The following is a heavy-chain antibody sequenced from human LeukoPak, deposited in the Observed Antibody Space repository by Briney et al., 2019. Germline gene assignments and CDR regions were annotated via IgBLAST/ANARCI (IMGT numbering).Heavy chain of an antibody. V-gene: IGHV4-34*01. CDR2: INHSGST. CDR3: AREGITMVRGVIPHYYYYMDV. Sequence: SETLCLTCAVYGGSFSGYYWSWIRQPPGKGLEWIGEINHSGSTNYNPSLKSRVTISVNTSKNQFSLKLSSVTAADTAVYYCAREGITMVRGVIPHYYYYMDVWGKGTTVTVSS. CDR1: GGSFSGYY. J-gene: IGHJ6*03. D-gene: IGHD3-10*01.